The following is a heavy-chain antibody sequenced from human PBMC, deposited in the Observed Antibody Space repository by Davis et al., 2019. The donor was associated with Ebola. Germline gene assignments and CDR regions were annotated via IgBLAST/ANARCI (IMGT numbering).Heavy chain of an antibody. J-gene: IGHJ6*03. CDR1: GFTFSSSA. D-gene: IGHD2-2*01. V-gene: IGHV3-30*03. CDR2: ISHDGRNI. Sequence: GGSLRLSCAASGFTFSSSATHWVRQAPGKGLEWIAFISHDGRNIPYAGSVWGRFTISRDNSRNTVYLQMNSLRPEDTAVYYCARGKDAVVPAAITEYNYYIDVWGKGTTVTVSS. CDR3: ARGKDAVVPAAITEYNYYIDV.